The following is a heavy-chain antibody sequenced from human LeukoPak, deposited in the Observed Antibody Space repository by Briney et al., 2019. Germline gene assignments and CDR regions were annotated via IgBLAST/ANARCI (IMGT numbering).Heavy chain of an antibody. CDR2: ISHSGRT. CDR3: ARRRYYDSTGYFE. D-gene: IGHD3-22*01. Sequence: PSETLSLTCAVSGDYISSSSYYWGWIRQSPGTGLEWIGDISHSGRTYYNPSLKSRAAISIDTSKNQFSLRLRSMTAADTAVFYCARRRYYDSTGYFEWGRGTLVTVSS. V-gene: IGHV4-39*01. J-gene: IGHJ1*01. CDR1: GDYISSSSYY.